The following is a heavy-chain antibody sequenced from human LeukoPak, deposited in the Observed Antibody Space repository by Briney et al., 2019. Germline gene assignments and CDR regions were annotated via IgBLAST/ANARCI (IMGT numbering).Heavy chain of an antibody. Sequence: GGSLRLSCAASGFTISSYWMDWVRQTPGKGLEGLANINEDGSRRYYVESVKGRFTNSRDNTKNSVYLQMNSLRAEDTATYYCARVQSGNGYDTLDVWGQGTTVTVSS. CDR1: GFTISSYW. CDR3: ARVQSGNGYDTLDV. V-gene: IGHV3-7*01. CDR2: INEDGSRR. J-gene: IGHJ6*02. D-gene: IGHD3-3*01.